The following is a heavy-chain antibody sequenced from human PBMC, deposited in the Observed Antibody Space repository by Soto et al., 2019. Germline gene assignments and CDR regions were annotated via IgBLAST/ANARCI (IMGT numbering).Heavy chain of an antibody. J-gene: IGHJ4*02. V-gene: IGHV4-59*01. CDR1: GDSISAYS. D-gene: IGHD5-12*01. CDR2: IHYNGNT. CDR3: AREGNLGRWLQPLDF. Sequence: QVQLQVSGPGLVKPSETLSLTCTVSGDSISAYSWSWVRQPPGKGLEWIGNIHYNGNTKYNPSLKGRVTRSLDTSKNQFSLRLISVTAADTAKYFCAREGNLGRWLQPLDFWGQGTLVTVSS.